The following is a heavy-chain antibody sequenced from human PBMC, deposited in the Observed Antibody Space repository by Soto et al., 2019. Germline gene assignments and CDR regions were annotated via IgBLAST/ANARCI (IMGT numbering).Heavy chain of an antibody. J-gene: IGHJ5*02. CDR3: AHLGITGTTSWFDP. D-gene: IGHD1-20*01. V-gene: IGHV2-5*02. CDR2: TYWDGDE. Sequence: QITLKESGPTLVKPTQTLTLTCTFSGFSLSTTGVGVGWIRQPPGKALEWLALTYWDGDEHYSPSLKSRITLRRHRSKNHVVLTLTNMAPVDTATHFCAHLGITGTTSWFDPWGQGTPVTVSS. CDR1: GFSLSTTGVG.